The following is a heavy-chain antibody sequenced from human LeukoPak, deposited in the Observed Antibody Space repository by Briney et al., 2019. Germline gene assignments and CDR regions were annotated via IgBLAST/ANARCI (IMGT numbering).Heavy chain of an antibody. CDR3: ARHYHYGSGTYRPLDP. Sequence: SETLSLTCTVSGGSISSSSYYWDWIRQSPGMGLEWIGSISYSGSTYYNPSLKSRVTLSVDTSKNQFSLKLSSVTAADTAVYHCARHYHYGSGTYRPLDPWGQGTLVTVSS. D-gene: IGHD3-10*01. CDR1: GGSISSSSYY. V-gene: IGHV4-39*01. J-gene: IGHJ5*02. CDR2: ISYSGST.